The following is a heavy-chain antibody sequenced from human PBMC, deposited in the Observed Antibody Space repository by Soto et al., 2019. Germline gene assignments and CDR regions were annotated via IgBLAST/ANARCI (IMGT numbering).Heavy chain of an antibody. J-gene: IGHJ6*02. CDR3: VKGRSGHYLTYYYYYGMDV. D-gene: IGHD3-22*01. CDR2: ISYDGNNK. CDR1: GFSLSNNG. Sequence: QVQLVESGGGVVQPGRSLRLSCAASGFSLSNNGMHWVRQAPGKGLEWVAVISYDGNNKYYADSVKGRFTISRDNSKNTVYLEMNNLRAEDTAMYYCVKGRSGHYLTYYYYYGMDVWGQGTTVTVSS. V-gene: IGHV3-30*18.